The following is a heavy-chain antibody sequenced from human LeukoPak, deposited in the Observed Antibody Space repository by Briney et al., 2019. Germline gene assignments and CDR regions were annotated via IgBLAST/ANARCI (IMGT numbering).Heavy chain of an antibody. V-gene: IGHV4-31*03. Sequence: SDTLSLTCTVSGGSINRGDYYCSWIRQHPGNGLVWSGFIYYSGSTYYEPSLKSRLTISLDTSKKQFSLRLTSVTAADTAVYYCARRGSNGQFDYWGQGTLVTVSS. J-gene: IGHJ4*02. CDR3: ARRGSNGQFDY. CDR2: IYYSGST. D-gene: IGHD2-8*01. CDR1: GGSINRGDYY.